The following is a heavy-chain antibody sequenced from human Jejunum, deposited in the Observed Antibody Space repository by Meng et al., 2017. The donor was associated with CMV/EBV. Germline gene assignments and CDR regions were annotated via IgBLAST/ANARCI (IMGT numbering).Heavy chain of an antibody. CDR1: GGFISSSSYY. V-gene: IGHV4-39*01. CDR2: IYYSGST. CDR3: ASPLGILGIVDL. Sequence: QLQESGPGLVKPSETLSLTCTVSGGFISSSSYYWGWIRQPPGKGLEWIGSIYYSGSTYYNPSLTSRVTISVDTSKNQFSLKLSSVTAADTAVYYCASPLGILGIVDLWGRGTLVTVSS. J-gene: IGHJ2*01. D-gene: IGHD7-27*01.